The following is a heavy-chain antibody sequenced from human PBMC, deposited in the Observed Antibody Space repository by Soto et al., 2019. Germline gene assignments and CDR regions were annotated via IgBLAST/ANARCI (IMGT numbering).Heavy chain of an antibody. CDR3: AKVRIAAAGSRHYYYGMDV. D-gene: IGHD6-13*01. CDR1: GFTFDDYA. V-gene: IGHV3-9*01. CDR2: ISWNSGSI. J-gene: IGHJ6*02. Sequence: QPGGSLRLSCATSGFTFDDYAMHWVRQAPGKGLEWVSGISWNSGSIGYADSVKGRFTISRDNAKNSLYLQMNSLRAEDTALYYCAKVRIAAAGSRHYYYGMDVWGPGTTVTVSS.